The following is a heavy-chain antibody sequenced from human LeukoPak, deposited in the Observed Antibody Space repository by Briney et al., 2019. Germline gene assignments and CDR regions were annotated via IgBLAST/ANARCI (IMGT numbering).Heavy chain of an antibody. CDR1: GGSISSGDYF. Sequence: SETLSLTCSVSGGSISSGDYFWTWIRQPPGKGLEWIGYIYHSGNTYYTPTLQGRLTISLDTYKNQFSLKLRSVTAADAAVYYCARSTYGAFDYWGQGTLVTVSS. J-gene: IGHJ4*02. V-gene: IGHV4-30-4*08. CDR3: ARSTYGAFDY. CDR2: IYHSGNT. D-gene: IGHD3-10*01.